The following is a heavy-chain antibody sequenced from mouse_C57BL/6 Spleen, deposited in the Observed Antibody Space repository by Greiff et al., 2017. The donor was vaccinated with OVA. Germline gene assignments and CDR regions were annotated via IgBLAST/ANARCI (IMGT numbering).Heavy chain of an antibody. D-gene: IGHD1-1*01. V-gene: IGHV1-5*01. J-gene: IGHJ1*03. CDR2: IYPGNSDT. Sequence: DVHLVESGTVLARPGASVKMSCKTSGYTFTSYWMHWVKQRPGQGLEWIGAIYPGNSDTSYNQKFKGKAKLTAVTSASTAYMELSSLTNEDSAVYYCTRTENYYGSSGGYFDVWGTGTTVTVSS. CDR3: TRTENYYGSSGGYFDV. CDR1: GYTFTSYW.